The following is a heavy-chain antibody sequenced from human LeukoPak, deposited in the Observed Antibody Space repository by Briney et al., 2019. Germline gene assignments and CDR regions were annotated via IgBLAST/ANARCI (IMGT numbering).Heavy chain of an antibody. CDR3: AKSLSGYPDY. D-gene: IGHD5-12*01. CDR2: ISTGGSTI. CDR1: GFTFSSYG. J-gene: IGHJ4*02. Sequence: GGSLRLSCAASGFTFSSYGMHWVRQAPGKGLEWVSYISTGGSTIYYADSVKGRFTISRDNAKNSLYLQMNSLRAEDTAVYYCAKSLSGYPDYWGLGTLVTVSS. V-gene: IGHV3-48*04.